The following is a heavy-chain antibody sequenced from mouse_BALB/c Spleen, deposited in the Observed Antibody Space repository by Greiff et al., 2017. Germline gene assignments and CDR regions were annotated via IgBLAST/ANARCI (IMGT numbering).Heavy chain of an antibody. CDR2: ISNGGGST. Sequence: EVQLVESGGGLVQPGGSLKLSCAASGFTFTSYTMSWVRQTPEKRLEWVAYISNGGGSTYYPDTVKGRITISRDNAKNTLYLQMSSLMSEDTAMYYCARHVITTATMDYWGQGTSVTVSS. V-gene: IGHV5-12-2*01. CDR3: ARHVITTATMDY. CDR1: GFTFTSYT. J-gene: IGHJ4*01. D-gene: IGHD1-2*01.